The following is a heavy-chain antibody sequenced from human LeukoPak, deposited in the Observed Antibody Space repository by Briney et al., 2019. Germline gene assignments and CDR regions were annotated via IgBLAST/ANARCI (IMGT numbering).Heavy chain of an antibody. CDR1: GFTFSSYW. CDR2: IKQDGSEK. Sequence: GGSLRLSCAASGFTFSSYWMSWVRQAPGKGLEWVANIKQDGSEKYYVDSVKGRFTISRDNAKNSLYLQMNSLRAEDTAVYYCARDAFMVRGVINYWGQGTLVTVSS. V-gene: IGHV3-7*01. CDR3: ARDAFMVRGVINY. D-gene: IGHD3-10*01. J-gene: IGHJ4*02.